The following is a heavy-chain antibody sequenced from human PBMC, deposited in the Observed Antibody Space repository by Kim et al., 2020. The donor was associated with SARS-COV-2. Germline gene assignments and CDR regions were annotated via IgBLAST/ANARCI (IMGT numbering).Heavy chain of an antibody. CDR1: GYTFNSYA. CDR2: INAGNGNT. Sequence: ASVKVSCKASGYTFNSYALHWVRQAPGQRLEWMGWINAGNGNTKYSQKFQGRVTITRDTSASTTYMDLSSLRSEDTAVYYCARDTIAAAGNWFDPWGQGTLVTVSS. CDR3: ARDTIAAAGNWFDP. J-gene: IGHJ5*02. V-gene: IGHV1-3*01. D-gene: IGHD6-13*01.